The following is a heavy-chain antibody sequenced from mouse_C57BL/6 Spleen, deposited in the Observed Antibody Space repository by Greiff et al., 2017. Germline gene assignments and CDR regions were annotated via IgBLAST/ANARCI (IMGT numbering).Heavy chain of an antibody. CDR3: ARDTYASFAY. D-gene: IGHD5-1-1*01. Sequence: QVQLKQPGAELVRPGSSVKLSCKASGYTFTSYWMHWVKQRPIQGLEWIGNIDPSDSETHYNQKFKDKATLTVDKSSSTAYMQLSSLTSEDSAVYYCARDTYASFAYWGQGTLVTVSA. V-gene: IGHV1-52*01. J-gene: IGHJ3*01. CDR2: IDPSDSET. CDR1: GYTFTSYW.